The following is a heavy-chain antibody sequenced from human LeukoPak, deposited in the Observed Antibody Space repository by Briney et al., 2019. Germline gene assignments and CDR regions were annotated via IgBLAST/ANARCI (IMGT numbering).Heavy chain of an antibody. J-gene: IGHJ4*02. CDR2: ISDSGGST. D-gene: IGHD4/OR15-4a*01. CDR1: GITLSNYG. CDR3: AKGLNYAAMGSFDY. Sequence: GGSLRLSCAVSGITLSNYGMSWVRQAPGKGLEWVAGISDSGGSTNYADSVKGRFTISRDNSKNTLYLQMNSLRAEDTAVYYCAKGLNYAAMGSFDYWGQGTPVTVSS. V-gene: IGHV3-23*01.